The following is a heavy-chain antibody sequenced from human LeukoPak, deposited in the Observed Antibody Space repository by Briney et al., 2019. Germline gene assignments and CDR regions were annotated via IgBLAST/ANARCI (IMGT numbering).Heavy chain of an antibody. D-gene: IGHD6-13*01. CDR2: ISAYNGNT. Sequence: ASVTVTCKASGYTFTSYGISWVRQAPGQGLEWMGWISAYNGNTNYAQKLQGRVTMTTDTSTSTAYMELRSLRSDDTAVYYCAEQLRTPFNGFDPSGQGTLVTVSS. J-gene: IGHJ5*02. CDR3: AEQLRTPFNGFDP. V-gene: IGHV1-18*01. CDR1: GYTFTSYG.